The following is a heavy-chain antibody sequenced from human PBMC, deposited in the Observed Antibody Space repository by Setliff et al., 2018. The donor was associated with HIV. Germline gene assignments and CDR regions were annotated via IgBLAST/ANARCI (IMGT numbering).Heavy chain of an antibody. CDR2: IIPMFDAP. J-gene: IGHJ3*01. CDR3: ARPIRAAAGNDAFHV. D-gene: IGHD6-13*01. CDR1: GGTFSSYA. V-gene: IGHV1-69*13. Sequence: SVKVSCKTSGGTFSSYAISWVRQAPGQGLEWMGGIIPMFDAPNYAQRFQGRVTITADESTSTAYMELSSLRSEDSAVYFCARPIRAAAGNDAFHVWGQGTMVTVSS.